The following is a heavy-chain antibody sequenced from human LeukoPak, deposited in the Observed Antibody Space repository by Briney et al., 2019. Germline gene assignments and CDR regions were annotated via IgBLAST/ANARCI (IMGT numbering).Heavy chain of an antibody. CDR2: IWYDGTNE. CDR1: GFTFSTYG. CDR3: ARDYGSGRGVEISYYHYGMDV. Sequence: PGRSLTLSCAASGFTFSTYGMHWVRQAPGKGLEWVAVIWYDGTNEYYADSVKGRFTISRDNSKNTLYLQMNSLRAEDTVLYFCARDYGSGRGVEISYYHYGMDVWGQGTTVTVSS. D-gene: IGHD3-10*01. V-gene: IGHV3-33*01. J-gene: IGHJ6*02.